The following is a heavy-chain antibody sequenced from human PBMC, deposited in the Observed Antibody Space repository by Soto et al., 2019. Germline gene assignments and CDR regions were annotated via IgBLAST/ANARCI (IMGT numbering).Heavy chain of an antibody. CDR2: ISYDGSNK. V-gene: IGHV3-30-3*01. Sequence: GGSLRLSCAASGFTFSSYAMHWVRQAPGKGLEWVAVISYDGSNKYYADSVKGRFTISRDNSKNTLYLQMNSLRAEDMAVYYCARAKLRFLAGYYYGMDVWGQGTTVTVSS. CDR1: GFTFSSYA. CDR3: ARAKLRFLAGYYYGMDV. J-gene: IGHJ6*02. D-gene: IGHD3-3*01.